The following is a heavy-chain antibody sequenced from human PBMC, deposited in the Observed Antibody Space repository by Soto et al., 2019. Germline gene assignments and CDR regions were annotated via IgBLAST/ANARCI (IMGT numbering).Heavy chain of an antibody. J-gene: IGHJ5*02. Sequence: PGGSLRLSCAASGFTFSSYEMNWVRQAPGKGLEWVSYISSSGSTIYYADSVKGRFTISRDNAKNSLYLQMNSLRAEDTAVYYCAREDYDILTGYYTLNWFDPWGQGTLVTVSS. CDR3: AREDYDILTGYYTLNWFDP. V-gene: IGHV3-48*03. CDR2: ISSSGSTI. D-gene: IGHD3-9*01. CDR1: GFTFSSYE.